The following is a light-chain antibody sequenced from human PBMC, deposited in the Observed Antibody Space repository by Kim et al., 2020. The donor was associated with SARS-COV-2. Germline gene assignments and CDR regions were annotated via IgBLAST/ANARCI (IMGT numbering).Light chain of an antibody. Sequence: SPGERTTLSCRSSQSVSNNYLAWYQQKPGQPPRLLIYGASTRATGIPDRFSGSGSGTDFTLTITRLEPEDFAVYYCQQYSSSPATFGQGTKVDIK. CDR1: QSVSNNY. CDR2: GAS. J-gene: IGKJ1*01. CDR3: QQYSSSPAT. V-gene: IGKV3-20*01.